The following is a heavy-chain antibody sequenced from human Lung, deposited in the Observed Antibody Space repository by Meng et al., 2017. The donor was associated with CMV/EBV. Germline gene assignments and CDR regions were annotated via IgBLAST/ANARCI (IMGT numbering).Heavy chain of an antibody. Sequence: ASXXDPXKVSGYTFTGHYMHWVRQAPGQGLEWMGWINPNSGGTNYAQKFQGRVTMTRDTSISTTYMELSRLRSDDTAVYYCAREARAAGTDEYFDYWRQGXLVTVSS. CDR1: GYTFTGHY. D-gene: IGHD6-13*01. J-gene: IGHJ4*02. CDR3: AREARAAGTDEYFDY. CDR2: INPNSGGT. V-gene: IGHV1-2*02.